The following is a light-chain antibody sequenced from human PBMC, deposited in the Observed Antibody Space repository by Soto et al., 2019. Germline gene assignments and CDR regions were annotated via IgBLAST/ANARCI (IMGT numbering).Light chain of an antibody. Sequence: QPVLTQSPSASASLGASVKLTCTLSRGHSSYAIAWHQQQPEKGPRYLMILNSDGSHSKGDGIPDRFSGSSSGAERYLTISSLQSEDEADYYCQTWGTGPWVFGGGTKLTVL. CDR3: QTWGTGPWV. CDR2: LNSDGSH. J-gene: IGLJ3*02. CDR1: RGHSSYA. V-gene: IGLV4-69*01.